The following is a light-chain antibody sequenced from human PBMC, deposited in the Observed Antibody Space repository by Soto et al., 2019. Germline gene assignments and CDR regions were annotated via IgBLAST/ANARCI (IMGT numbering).Light chain of an antibody. CDR3: QQYGSSPPT. CDR2: GAS. V-gene: IGKV3-20*01. Sequence: EMVLTQSAATLSLSPGERATLSCRASQSVSSSYLAWYQQKPGQAPRLLIYGASSRATGIPDRFSGSGSGTDFTLTISRLEPEDFAVYSCQQYGSSPPTFGQGTK. CDR1: QSVSSSY. J-gene: IGKJ1*01.